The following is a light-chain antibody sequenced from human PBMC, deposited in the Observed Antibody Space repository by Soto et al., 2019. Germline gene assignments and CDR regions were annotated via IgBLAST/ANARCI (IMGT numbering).Light chain of an antibody. CDR1: GTDVGQYNY. V-gene: IGLV2-8*01. J-gene: IGLJ2*01. CDR3: SSYTTSTTRII. CDR2: HVS. Sequence: QSALTQPPSASGSPGQSVTISCTGAGTDVGQYNYVSWYQQHPGKAPKLLIHHVSRRPSGVPARFSGSKSGNTASLTVSGLQTEDEADYYCSSYTTSTTRIIFGGGTKLTVL.